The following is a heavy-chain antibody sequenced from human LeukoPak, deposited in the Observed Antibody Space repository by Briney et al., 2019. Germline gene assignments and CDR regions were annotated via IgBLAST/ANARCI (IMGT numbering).Heavy chain of an antibody. V-gene: IGHV1-18*01. CDR1: GYTFTSYG. Sequence: GASVKVSCKASGYTFTSYGISWVRQAPGQGLEWMGWISAYNGNTNYAQKLQGRVTMTTDTSTSTAYMELRSLRSDDTAVYYCARDIKWVTILGVVHPTFDYWGQGTLVTVSS. CDR3: ARDIKWVTILGVVHPTFDY. D-gene: IGHD3-3*01. CDR2: ISAYNGNT. J-gene: IGHJ4*02.